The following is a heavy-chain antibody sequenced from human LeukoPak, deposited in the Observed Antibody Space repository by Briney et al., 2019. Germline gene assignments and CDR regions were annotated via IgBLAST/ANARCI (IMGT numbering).Heavy chain of an antibody. D-gene: IGHD3-22*01. CDR3: ADHYYDSSGYYEYFDY. J-gene: IGHJ4*02. Sequence: SVKVSCRASGYTFTDYHLYWVRQAPGRGLEWMGRIIPILGIANYAQKFQGRVTITADKSTSTAYMELSSLRSEDTAVYYCADHYYDSSGYYEYFDYWGQGTLVTVSS. V-gene: IGHV1-69*02. CDR1: GYTFTDYH. CDR2: IIPILGIA.